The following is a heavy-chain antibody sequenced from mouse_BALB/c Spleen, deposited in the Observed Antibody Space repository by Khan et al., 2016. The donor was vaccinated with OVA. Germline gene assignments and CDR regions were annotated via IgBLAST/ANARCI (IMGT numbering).Heavy chain of an antibody. CDR3: ARSSYRYSFVY. CDR2: IIYTGYT. CDR1: GDSITTGY. J-gene: IGHJ3*01. V-gene: IGHV3-8*02. D-gene: IGHD2-14*01. Sequence: VQLKESGPSLVKPSQTLSLTCSVTGDSITTGYWNWLRKFPGNKLEYMGYIIYTGYTYYNPSLKSRISITRHTSNNPSYLQFNSVTDEDTATYYCARSSYRYSFVYWGQGTWVTVSA.